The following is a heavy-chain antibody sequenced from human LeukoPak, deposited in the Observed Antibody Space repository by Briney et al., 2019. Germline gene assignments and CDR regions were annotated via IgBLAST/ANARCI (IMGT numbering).Heavy chain of an antibody. J-gene: IGHJ4*02. V-gene: IGHV3-23*01. CDR1: GLTFSSYA. D-gene: IGHD1-26*01. CDR3: AKGVNSGSYYYFDY. CDR2: VSGSGGAT. Sequence: PGGSLRLSCAASGLTFSSYAMSWVRQTPGQGLEWVSTVSGSGGATYYADSVKGRFTISRDNSKNTLSLQMNSLRVEDTAIYYCAKGVNSGSYYYFDYWGQGTLATVSS.